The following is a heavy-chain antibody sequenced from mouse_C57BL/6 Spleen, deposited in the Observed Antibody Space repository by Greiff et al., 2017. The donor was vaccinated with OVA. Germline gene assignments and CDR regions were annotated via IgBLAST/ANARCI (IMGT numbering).Heavy chain of an antibody. CDR2: ISYDGSN. J-gene: IGHJ2*01. D-gene: IGHD2-2*01. CDR1: GYSITSGYY. V-gene: IGHV3-6*01. Sequence: VQLKESGPGLVKPSQSLSLTCSVTGYSITSGYYWNWIRQFPGNKLEWMGYISYDGSNKYNPSLKNRITITSDTSNNQFFLKLNSVTTEDTATYYCAIERGYGYDGALDYWGQGTTLTVSS. CDR3: AIERGYGYDGALDY.